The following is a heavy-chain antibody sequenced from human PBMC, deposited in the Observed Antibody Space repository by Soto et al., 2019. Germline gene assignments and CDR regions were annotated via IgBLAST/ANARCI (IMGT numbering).Heavy chain of an antibody. V-gene: IGHV1-18*01. CDR2: ISAYNGYT. CDR1: GYTFTSYG. CDR3: ARGAGSLPGYY. Sequence: QVQLVQSGAEVKKPGASVKVSCKASGYTFTSYGIGWVRQAPGQGLEWMGWISAYNGYTDYAQELQGGVTLTTDTSTSAAYMELRRLTSDDAAVYYCARGAGSLPGYYWGPGSLVTFSS. D-gene: IGHD3-9*01. J-gene: IGHJ4*02.